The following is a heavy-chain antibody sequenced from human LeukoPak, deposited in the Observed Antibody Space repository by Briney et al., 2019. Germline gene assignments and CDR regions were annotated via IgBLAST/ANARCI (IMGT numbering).Heavy chain of an antibody. CDR3: ARDARYWYFDL. J-gene: IGHJ2*01. CDR2: LNPNSGDT. V-gene: IGHV1-2*02. CDR1: GYTFTGYF. Sequence: ASVKVSCKASGYTFTGYFLHWVRQAPGQGLEWMGWLNPNSGDTNYAQKFQGRVTTTRDTSISTAYTELSRLRSDDTAVYYCARDARYWYFDLWGRGTLVTVSS.